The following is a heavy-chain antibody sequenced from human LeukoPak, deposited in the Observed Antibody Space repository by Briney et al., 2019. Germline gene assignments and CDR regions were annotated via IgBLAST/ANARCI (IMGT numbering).Heavy chain of an antibody. CDR2: IKQDGSEK. J-gene: IGHJ4*02. CDR3: AREGIAAAGDY. D-gene: IGHD6-13*01. V-gene: IGHV3-7*01. CDR1: GGSISSSNW. Sequence: PSETLSLTCAVSGGSISSSNWWSWVRQAPGKGLEWVANIKQDGSEKYYVDSVKGRFTISRDNAKNSLFLHINSLRAEDTAVYYCAREGIAAAGDYWGQGTMVTVSS.